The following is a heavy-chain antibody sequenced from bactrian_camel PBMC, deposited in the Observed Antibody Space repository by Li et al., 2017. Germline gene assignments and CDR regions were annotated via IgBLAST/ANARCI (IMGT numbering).Heavy chain of an antibody. CDR2: INSGGGST. J-gene: IGHJ4*01. V-gene: IGHV3S1*01. CDR1: GVRNSNNW. Sequence: HVQLVESGGGSEQPGGSLRLSCEASGVRNSNNWMHWVRQAPGKGLEWVSMINSGGGSTYYADSVKGRFTISRDNAKNTLYLHMNNLKTEDMAMYYCAAGRGALSYWGQGTQVTVS. D-gene: IGHD7*01. CDR3: AAGRGALSY.